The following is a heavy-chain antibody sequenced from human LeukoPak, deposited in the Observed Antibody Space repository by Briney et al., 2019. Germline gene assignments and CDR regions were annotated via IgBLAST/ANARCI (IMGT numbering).Heavy chain of an antibody. D-gene: IGHD2-8*01. V-gene: IGHV4-34*01. Sequence: SETLSLTCAVYGGSFSGYYWSWIRQPPGKGLEWIGEINHSGSTNYNPSLKSRVTISVDTSKNQFSLKLSSVTAADTAVYYCARVGAIGYCTNWGQGTLVTVSS. CDR1: GGSFSGYY. CDR3: ARVGAIGYCTN. CDR2: INHSGST. J-gene: IGHJ4*02.